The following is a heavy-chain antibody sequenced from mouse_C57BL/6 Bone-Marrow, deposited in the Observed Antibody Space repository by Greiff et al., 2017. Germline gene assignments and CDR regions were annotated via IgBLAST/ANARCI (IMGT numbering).Heavy chain of an antibody. Sequence: VQLQQSGAELVRPGASVTLSCKASGYTFTDYEMHWVKQTPVHGLEWIGAIDPETGGTAYNQKFKGKAILTADKSSSTAYMELRSLTSEDSAVYYCTRSKLVFHYWGQGNTLTVSS. CDR3: TRSKLVFHY. J-gene: IGHJ2*01. CDR1: GYTFTDYE. D-gene: IGHD1-3*01. V-gene: IGHV1-15*01. CDR2: IDPETGGT.